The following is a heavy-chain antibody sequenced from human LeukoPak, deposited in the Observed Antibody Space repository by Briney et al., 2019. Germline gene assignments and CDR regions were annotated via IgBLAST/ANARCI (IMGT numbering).Heavy chain of an antibody. CDR3: AGGIVVVPAAPFDP. V-gene: IGHV1-2*02. Sequence: GASVKVSCKASGYTFTGYYMRWVRQAPGQGLEWMGWINPNSGGTNYAQKFQGRVTMTRDTSISTAYMELSRLRSDDTAVYYCAGGIVVVPAAPFDPWGQGTLVTVSS. CDR2: INPNSGGT. D-gene: IGHD2-2*01. J-gene: IGHJ5*02. CDR1: GYTFTGYY.